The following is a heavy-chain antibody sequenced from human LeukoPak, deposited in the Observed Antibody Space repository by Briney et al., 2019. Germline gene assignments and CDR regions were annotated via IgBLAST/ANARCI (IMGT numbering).Heavy chain of an antibody. V-gene: IGHV1-2*04. CDR1: GYTFTSYA. CDR2: INPNSGGT. J-gene: IGHJ6*02. Sequence: GASVKVSCKASGYTFTSYAMNWVRQAPGQGLEWMGWINPNSGGTNYAQKFQGWVAMTRDTSISTAYMELSRLRSDDTAVYYCARETEMTYGDYYYYGMDVWGQGTTVTVSS. CDR3: ARETEMTYGDYYYYGMDV. D-gene: IGHD1-14*01.